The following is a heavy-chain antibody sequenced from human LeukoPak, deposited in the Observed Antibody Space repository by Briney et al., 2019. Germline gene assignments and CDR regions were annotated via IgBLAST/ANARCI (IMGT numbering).Heavy chain of an antibody. CDR3: AREWNYHNDAFDI. D-gene: IGHD1-7*01. CDR1: GYTFTSYD. J-gene: IGHJ3*02. Sequence: ASVKVSCKAPGYTFTSYDINWVRHATGEVFEWMGWMNPNSGNTGYAQKFLGRVTMTRNTSISTAYMELSSLRSEDTAVYYCAREWNYHNDAFDIWVQGTMVTVSS. V-gene: IGHV1-8*01. CDR2: MNPNSGNT.